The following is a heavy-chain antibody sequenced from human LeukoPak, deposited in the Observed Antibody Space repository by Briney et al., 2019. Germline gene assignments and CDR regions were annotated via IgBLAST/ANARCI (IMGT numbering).Heavy chain of an antibody. CDR2: ISRTSNTI. J-gene: IGHJ4*02. CDR3: AKDLGYSYGYGFDY. CDR1: GFTFSSYS. D-gene: IGHD5-18*01. V-gene: IGHV3-48*01. Sequence: GGSLRLSCAASGFTFSSYSMNWVRQAPGKGLEWVSYISRTSNTIYYADSVKGRFTISRDNSKNTLYLQMNSLRAEDTAVYYCAKDLGYSYGYGFDYWGQGTLVTVSS.